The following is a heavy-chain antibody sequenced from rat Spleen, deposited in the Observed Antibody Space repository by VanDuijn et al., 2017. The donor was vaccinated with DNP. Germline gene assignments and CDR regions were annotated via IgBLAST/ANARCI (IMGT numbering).Heavy chain of an antibody. J-gene: IGHJ2*01. D-gene: IGHD1-1*01. CDR2: ISYDGGSA. Sequence: EVQLVESGGDLVQPGRSLKLSCAASGFTFSDYYMAWVRQAPTKGLEWVAYISYDGGSAYYGDSVKGRFTISRDNAKSTLYLQMNSLRSEDMATYYCARRTVDNFDYWGQGVMVTVSS. V-gene: IGHV5-22*01. CDR3: ARRTVDNFDY. CDR1: GFTFSDYY.